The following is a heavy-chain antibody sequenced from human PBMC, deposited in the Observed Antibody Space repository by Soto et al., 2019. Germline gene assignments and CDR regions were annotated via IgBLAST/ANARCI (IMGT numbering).Heavy chain of an antibody. CDR3: ARGDGNYFDY. Sequence: QVQLVQSGAEVKKPGASVKVSCKASGYTFTNYGITWLRQAPGQGPEWMGWISAYNGHTKYAQNLQGRVTMTTETSTSPAYMELTSLRSDDTALYYCARGDGNYFDYWGQGTVVTVSS. CDR2: ISAYNGHT. V-gene: IGHV1-18*01. D-gene: IGHD1-1*01. CDR1: GYTFTNYG. J-gene: IGHJ4*02.